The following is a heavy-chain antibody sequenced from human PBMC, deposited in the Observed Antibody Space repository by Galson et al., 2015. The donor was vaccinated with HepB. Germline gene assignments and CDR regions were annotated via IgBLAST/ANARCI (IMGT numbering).Heavy chain of an antibody. CDR1: GFTFSSYA. CDR3: ARARGGYSSSWYDAFDI. Sequence: SLRLSCAASGFTFSSYAMSWVRQAPGKGLEWVSYISSSSSYTNYADSVKGRFTISRDNAKNSLYLQMNSLRAEDTAVYYCARARGGYSSSWYDAFDIWGQGTMVTVSS. J-gene: IGHJ3*02. CDR2: ISSSSSYT. D-gene: IGHD6-13*01. V-gene: IGHV3-11*06.